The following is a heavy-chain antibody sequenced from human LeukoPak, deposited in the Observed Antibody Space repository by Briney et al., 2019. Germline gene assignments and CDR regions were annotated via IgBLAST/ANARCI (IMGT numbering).Heavy chain of an antibody. Sequence: SETLSLTCAVYGGSFSGYYWSWIRQPPGKGLEWIGEINPSGSTNYNPSLKSRVTISVDTSKNQFSLKLSSVTAADTAVYYCARRLGRKFGERFYYYHYMDVWGKGTTVTISS. D-gene: IGHD3-10*01. V-gene: IGHV4-34*01. CDR2: INPSGST. CDR3: ARRLGRKFGERFYYYHYMDV. CDR1: GGSFSGYY. J-gene: IGHJ6*03.